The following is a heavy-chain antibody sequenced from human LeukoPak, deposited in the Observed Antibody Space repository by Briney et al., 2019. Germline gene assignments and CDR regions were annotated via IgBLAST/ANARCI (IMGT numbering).Heavy chain of an antibody. Sequence: GGSLTLSCEASGFSVSSNYMSWVRQAPGKGLEWVSDFYAGGSTYYTDSVKGRFTISRDTSKNSLYLQMNSLRPEDTAVYYCAAKGNGYTGIYVFANWGQGTLVTVSS. CDR2: FYAGGST. CDR1: GFSVSSNY. V-gene: IGHV3-66*01. D-gene: IGHD5-12*01. J-gene: IGHJ4*02. CDR3: AAKGNGYTGIYVFAN.